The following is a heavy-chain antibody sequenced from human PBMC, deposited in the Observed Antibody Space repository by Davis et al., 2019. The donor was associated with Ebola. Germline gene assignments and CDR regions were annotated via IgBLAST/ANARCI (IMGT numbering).Heavy chain of an antibody. V-gene: IGHV4-59*08. CDR2: IYYSGST. CDR1: GGSISSYY. J-gene: IGHJ6*03. CDR3: ARRAGYSSSSPYYYYYMDV. D-gene: IGHD6-6*01. Sequence: PSETLSLTCTVSGGSISSYYWSWIRQPPGKGLEWIGYIYYSGSTNYNPSLKSRVTISVDTSKNQFSLKLSSVTAADTAVYYCARRAGYSSSSPYYYYYMDVWGKGTTVTVSS.